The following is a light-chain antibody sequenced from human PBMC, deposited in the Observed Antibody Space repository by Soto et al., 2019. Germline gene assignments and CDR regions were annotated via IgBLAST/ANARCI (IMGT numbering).Light chain of an antibody. CDR3: QSYDSSLSGSVV. CDR2: GNS. CDR1: SPNIGAGYD. J-gene: IGLJ2*01. V-gene: IGLV1-40*01. Sequence: QSVLTQPPSVSGAPGQRVTISCTGSSPNIGAGYDVHWYQQLPGTAPKVLIYGNSNRPAGVPDRFSGSKSGTSASLAITGLQAEDEADYYCQSYDSSLSGSVVFGGGTKVTVL.